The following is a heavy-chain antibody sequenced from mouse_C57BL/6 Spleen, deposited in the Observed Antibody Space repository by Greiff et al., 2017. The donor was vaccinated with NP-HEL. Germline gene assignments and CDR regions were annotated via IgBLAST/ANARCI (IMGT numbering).Heavy chain of an antibody. V-gene: IGHV6-3*01. CDR1: GFTFSNYW. CDR2: IRLKSDNYAT. J-gene: IGHJ2*01. Sequence: EVHLVESGGGLVQPGGSMKLSCVASGFTFSNYWMNWVRQSPEKGLEWVAQIRLKSDNYATHYAESVKGRFTISRDDSKSSVYLQMNNLRAEDTGIYYCTGVTTVVASFDYWGQGTTLTVSS. CDR3: TGVTTVVASFDY. D-gene: IGHD1-1*01.